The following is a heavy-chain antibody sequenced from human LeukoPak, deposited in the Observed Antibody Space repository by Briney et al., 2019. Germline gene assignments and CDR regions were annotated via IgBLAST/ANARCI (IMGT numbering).Heavy chain of an antibody. CDR1: GFSVGIYG. J-gene: IGHJ4*02. CDR3: AKDYRSWFLDY. Sequence: GGSLRLSCAASGFSVGIYGMSWVRQAPGKGLEWVAVISFDGSNKYYADSVKGRFTISRDDSKNTLYLQMNSLRAEDTAVYYCAKDYRSWFLDYWGQGTLVTVSS. CDR2: ISFDGSNK. D-gene: IGHD6-13*01. V-gene: IGHV3-30*18.